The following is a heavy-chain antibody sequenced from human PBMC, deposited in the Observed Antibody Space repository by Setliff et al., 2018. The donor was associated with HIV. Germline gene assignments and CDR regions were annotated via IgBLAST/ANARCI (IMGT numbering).Heavy chain of an antibody. D-gene: IGHD4-17*01. Sequence: SETLSLTCSVSGGSISGSGPGYYWGWVRQPPGGGLEWIGSVYYSGSTYYNPSLRSRVTISVDKSKNQFSLKLISVTSADTAVYYCAKGAGFYGDYTFDYWGKGHLVTVAS. V-gene: IGHV4-39*07. CDR2: VYYSGST. J-gene: IGHJ4*02. CDR3: AKGAGFYGDYTFDY. CDR1: GGSISGSGPGYY.